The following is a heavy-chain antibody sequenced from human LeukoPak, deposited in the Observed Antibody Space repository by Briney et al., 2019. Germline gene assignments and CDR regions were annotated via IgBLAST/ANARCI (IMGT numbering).Heavy chain of an antibody. J-gene: IGHJ4*02. Sequence: SETLSLTCAVYGGSFSGYYWSWIRQPPGEGLEWIGEINHSGSTNYNPSLKSRVTISVDTSKNQFSLKLSSVTAADTAVYYCARGYYDSSLDYWGQGTLVTVSS. CDR1: GGSFSGYY. D-gene: IGHD3-22*01. V-gene: IGHV4-34*01. CDR3: ARGYYDSSLDY. CDR2: INHSGST.